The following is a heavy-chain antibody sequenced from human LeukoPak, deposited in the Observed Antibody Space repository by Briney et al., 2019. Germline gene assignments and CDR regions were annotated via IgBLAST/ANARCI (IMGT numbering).Heavy chain of an antibody. V-gene: IGHV3-20*04. CDR1: GFTFDDYG. Sequence: GGSLRLSCAVSGFTFDDYGMSWVRQAPGKGLEWVSGINWNGGSTGYADSVKGRFTISRDNANNSLYLQMNSLRAEDTALYYCARDRTTRGNNYYDSSGYYRTDAFDIWGQGTMVTVSS. CDR2: INWNGGST. J-gene: IGHJ3*02. CDR3: ARDRTTRGNNYYDSSGYYRTDAFDI. D-gene: IGHD3-22*01.